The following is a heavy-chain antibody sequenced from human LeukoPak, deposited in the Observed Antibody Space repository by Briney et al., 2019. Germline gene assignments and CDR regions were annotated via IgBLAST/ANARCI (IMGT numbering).Heavy chain of an antibody. J-gene: IGHJ6*03. CDR1: GFTFSSYG. CDR2: IRYDGSNK. CDR3: AKEGAAAGPNAGDYYYYMDV. D-gene: IGHD6-13*01. Sequence: PGGSLRLSCAASGFTFSSYGMHWVRQAPGKGLEWVAFIRYDGSNKYYADSVKGRFTISRDNSKNTLYLQMNSLRAEDTAVYYCAKEGAAAGPNAGDYYYYMDVWGKGTTVTVSS. V-gene: IGHV3-30*02.